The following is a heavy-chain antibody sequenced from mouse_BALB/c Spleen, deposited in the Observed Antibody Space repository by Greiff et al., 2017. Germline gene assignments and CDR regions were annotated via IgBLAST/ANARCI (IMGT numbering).Heavy chain of an antibody. V-gene: IGHV5-17*02. J-gene: IGHJ4*01. CDR1: GFTFSSFG. CDR2: ISSGSSTI. D-gene: IGHD2-14*01. Sequence: EVKLVESGGGLVQPGGSRKLSCAASGFTFSSFGMHWVRQAPEKGLEWVAYISSGSSTIYYADTVKGRFTISRDNPKNTLFLQMTSLRSEDTAMYYCARFYYRYGEDYWGQGTSVTVSS. CDR3: ARFYYRYGEDY.